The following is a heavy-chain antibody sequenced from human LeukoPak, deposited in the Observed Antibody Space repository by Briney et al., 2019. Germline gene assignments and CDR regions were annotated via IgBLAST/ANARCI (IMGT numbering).Heavy chain of an antibody. J-gene: IGHJ4*02. D-gene: IGHD6-6*01. V-gene: IGHV3-21*01. CDR1: GFTFSDYN. Sequence: GGSLRLSCAASGFTFSDYNMNWVRQSPEKGLEWVSSITSGTTYIYYADSVRGRFTLSRDNAKNSLYLQMNSLKAEDTAVYYCARWPYSSSYYFDYWGQGTLVTVSS. CDR2: ITSGTTYI. CDR3: ARWPYSSSYYFDY.